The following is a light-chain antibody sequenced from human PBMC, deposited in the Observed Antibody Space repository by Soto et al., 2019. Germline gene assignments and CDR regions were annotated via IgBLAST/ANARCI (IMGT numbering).Light chain of an antibody. CDR2: GAS. Sequence: IVMTQSPATLSVSPGERATLSCRASQSVSSNLAWYQQKPGQAPRLLIYGASTRATGIPARFSGSGSGTEFTHSIISLQSADSAVYSFQQYKNWPPGYTFGQGNKLEIK. CDR3: QQYKNWPPGYT. J-gene: IGKJ2*01. V-gene: IGKV3-15*01. CDR1: QSVSSN.